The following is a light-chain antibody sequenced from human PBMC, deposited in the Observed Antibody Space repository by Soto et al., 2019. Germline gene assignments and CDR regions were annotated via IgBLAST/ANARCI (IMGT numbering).Light chain of an antibody. J-gene: IGKJ1*01. V-gene: IGKV3-20*01. CDR2: AAS. CDR3: QQYGTSPRT. CDR1: QSVRNNY. Sequence: EIVLTQSPGTLSLSPWERATLSCRASQSVRNNYLAWYQQRPGQAPRLLIYAASSRATGIPDRFSGSGSGTDVTLTISRLEPEDFAVYYCQQYGTSPRTFGQGTKVDIK.